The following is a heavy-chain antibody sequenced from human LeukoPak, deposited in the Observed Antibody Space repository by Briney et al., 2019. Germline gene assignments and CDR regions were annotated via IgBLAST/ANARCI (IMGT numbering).Heavy chain of an antibody. V-gene: IGHV3-30*02. CDR1: EFTFSTYG. Sequence: GGSLRLSCAASEFTFSTYGMHWVRQAPGKGLEWVAFIRYDGSIQDYADSVKGRFTISRDNSKNTLYLQMNSLRAGDTAVYYCARDLLAAAPYYYYGMDVWGQGTTVTVSS. CDR3: ARDLLAAAPYYYYGMDV. J-gene: IGHJ6*02. CDR2: IRYDGSIQ. D-gene: IGHD6-13*01.